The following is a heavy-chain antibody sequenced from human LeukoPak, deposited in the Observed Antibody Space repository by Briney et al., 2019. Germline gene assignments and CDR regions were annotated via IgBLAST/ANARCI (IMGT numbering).Heavy chain of an antibody. CDR2: IYYSGST. D-gene: IGHD3-10*01. Sequence: SETLSLTCTVSVGSISSSSYYWGWIRQPPGKGLEWIGSIYYSGSTYYNPSLKSRVTISVDTSKNQFSLKLSSVTAADTAVYYCASRRGILRSYFDYWGQGTLVTVSS. J-gene: IGHJ4*02. CDR1: VGSISSSSYY. CDR3: ASRRGILRSYFDY. V-gene: IGHV4-39*07.